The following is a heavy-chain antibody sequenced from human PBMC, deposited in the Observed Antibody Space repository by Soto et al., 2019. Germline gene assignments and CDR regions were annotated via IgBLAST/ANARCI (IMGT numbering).Heavy chain of an antibody. J-gene: IGHJ4*02. CDR3: ARFGYTTEAH. Sequence: EVQLMESGGGLVKPGGSLRLSCAASGFTFSSYTMIWVRQAPGKGLEWVSSISSSSSYIYYADSVKGRFTISRDNAKNSLYLQMNSLRDEDTAVYYCARFGYTTEAHWGQGTLVTVSS. CDR1: GFTFSSYT. D-gene: IGHD5-12*01. V-gene: IGHV3-21*01. CDR2: ISSSSSYI.